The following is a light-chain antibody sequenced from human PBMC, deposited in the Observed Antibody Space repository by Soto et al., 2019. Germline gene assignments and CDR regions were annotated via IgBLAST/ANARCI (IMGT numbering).Light chain of an antibody. Sequence: EIVMTQAPATLSVSPGERATLSCTASHYVYSKVAWFQQRPGQAPSLLIYRASTRANGTPSRFSGSGSGTEFTLTITSLQSEDFAVYYCQHRSDWPWTFGQGTKVDIK. CDR3: QHRSDWPWT. J-gene: IGKJ1*01. CDR1: HYVYSK. CDR2: RAS. V-gene: IGKV3-15*01.